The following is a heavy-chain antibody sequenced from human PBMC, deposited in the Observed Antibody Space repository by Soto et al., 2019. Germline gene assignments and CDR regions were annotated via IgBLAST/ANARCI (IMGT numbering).Heavy chain of an antibody. CDR3: ARGPPFH. CDR2: IYHSGST. J-gene: IGHJ4*02. V-gene: IGHV4-30-2*01. D-gene: IGHD3-16*01. CDR1: GGSFGGYS. Sequence: SETLSLTCAVYGGSFGGYSWSWIRQPPGKGLEWIGYIYHSGSTYYNPSLKSRVTISVDRSKNQFSLKLSSVTAADTAVYYCARGPPFHWGQGTLVTVSS.